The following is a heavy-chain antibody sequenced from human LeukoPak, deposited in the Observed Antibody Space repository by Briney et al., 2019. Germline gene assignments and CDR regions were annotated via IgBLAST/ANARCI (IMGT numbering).Heavy chain of an antibody. CDR3: ARAQTYGDSRLLLDF. Sequence: GGSLRLSCAASGFTFSSYWMSWVRQAPGKGLEWVANIKQDGSEKYYVDSVKGRFTISRDNAKNSQYLQMNSLRVEDTALYYCARAQTYGDSRLLLDFWGQGTLVTVSS. D-gene: IGHD4-17*01. J-gene: IGHJ4*02. CDR2: IKQDGSEK. CDR1: GFTFSSYW. V-gene: IGHV3-7*03.